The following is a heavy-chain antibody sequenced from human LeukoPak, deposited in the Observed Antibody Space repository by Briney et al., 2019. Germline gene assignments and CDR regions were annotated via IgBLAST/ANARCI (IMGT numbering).Heavy chain of an antibody. CDR3: ARDRRGNWNDETGFDY. CDR2: IYTSGST. Sequence: SETLSLTCTVSGGSISSYYWSWIRQPAGKGLEWIGRIYTSGSTNYNPSLKSRVTMSVDTSKNQFSLKLSSVTAADTAVYYCARDRRGNWNDETGFDYWGQGTLVTVSS. CDR1: GGSISSYY. D-gene: IGHD1-20*01. J-gene: IGHJ4*02. V-gene: IGHV4-4*07.